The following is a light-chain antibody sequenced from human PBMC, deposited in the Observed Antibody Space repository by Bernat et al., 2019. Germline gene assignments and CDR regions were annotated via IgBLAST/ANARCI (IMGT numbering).Light chain of an antibody. CDR2: GAS. CDR3: QQYNEWPRT. Sequence: EILMTQSPATLAVSPGERAILSCRASQSVSTNLAWYQQKPDQAPRLLIYGASTRATGIPTRFSGSGSGAEFTLTISSLQSEEFAVYYCQQYNEWPRTFGQGTKLE. J-gene: IGKJ2*01. CDR1: QSVSTN. V-gene: IGKV3-15*01.